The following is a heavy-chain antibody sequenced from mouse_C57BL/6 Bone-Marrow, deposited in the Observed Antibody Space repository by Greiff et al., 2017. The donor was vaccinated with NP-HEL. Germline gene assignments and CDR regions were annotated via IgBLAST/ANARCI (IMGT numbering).Heavy chain of an antibody. J-gene: IGHJ1*03. Sequence: VQLQQSGAELARPGASVKLSCKASGYTFTSYGISWVKQRTGQGLEWIGEIYPRSGNTYYNEKFKGKATLTADKSSSTAYMELRSLTSEDSAVYFCARWGGYSDWYFDVWGTGTTVTVSS. CDR3: ARWGGYSDWYFDV. V-gene: IGHV1-81*01. D-gene: IGHD2-3*01. CDR1: GYTFTSYG. CDR2: IYPRSGNT.